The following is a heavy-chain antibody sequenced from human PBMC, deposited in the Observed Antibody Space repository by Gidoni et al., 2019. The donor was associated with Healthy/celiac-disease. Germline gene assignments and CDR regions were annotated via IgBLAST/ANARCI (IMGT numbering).Heavy chain of an antibody. V-gene: IGHV1-24*01. Sequence: HVQLVQSGAELQKPGASEKVSCKVTGHTLTELSMHWLRQAPGKELEWMGGFDPEDGEAIYAQKYQGRVTMTEETSTDTAYMELSSLRSEDTAVYYCATERMGEEGNWYDPWGQGTLVTVSS. CDR1: GHTLTELS. CDR2: FDPEDGEA. J-gene: IGHJ5*02. CDR3: ATERMGEEGNWYDP. D-gene: IGHD1-26*01.